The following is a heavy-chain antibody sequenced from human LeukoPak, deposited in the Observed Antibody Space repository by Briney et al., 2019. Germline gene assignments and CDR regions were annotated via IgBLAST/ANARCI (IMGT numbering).Heavy chain of an antibody. CDR3: ARGSRFGVVARDAFDI. CDR2: IYSCGST. J-gene: IGHJ3*02. Sequence: PGGSLRLSCAASGFTVSSNYMSWVRQAPGKGLEWVAVIYSCGSTYYSESVKGRFTISRDNSKNTLYLQMNSLRAEDTAVYYCARGSRFGVVARDAFDIWGQGTMVTVSS. V-gene: IGHV3-66*01. D-gene: IGHD3-3*01. CDR1: GFTVSSNY.